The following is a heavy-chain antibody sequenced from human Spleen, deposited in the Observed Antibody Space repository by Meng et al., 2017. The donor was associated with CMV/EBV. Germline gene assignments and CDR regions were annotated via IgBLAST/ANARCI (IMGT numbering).Heavy chain of an antibody. D-gene: IGHD1-26*01. Sequence: YTYTSYGITWVLQGPGRGPEWMGWISTHDGYAQYAQSFEGRVNLTTETFTCTVYMALRSLRSDDTAVYYCANDTNGGGTNATSNWCDPWGQGTLVTVSS. J-gene: IGHJ5*02. CDR3: ANDTNGGGTNATSNWCDP. CDR1: YTYTSYG. CDR2: ISTHDGYA. V-gene: IGHV1-18*01.